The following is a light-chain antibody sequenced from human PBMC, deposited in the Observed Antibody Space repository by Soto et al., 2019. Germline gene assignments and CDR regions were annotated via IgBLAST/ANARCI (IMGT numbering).Light chain of an antibody. Sequence: EIVLTQSPAALSLSPGERATLSCRASPTARSYLAWYQQKPGKAPRLLIYDVSNRATGVPARFSGSGSETDFSLTISSLEPEDFAVYYCQQRSNWPLTFGGGTRVEIK. J-gene: IGKJ4*01. CDR3: QQRSNWPLT. V-gene: IGKV3-11*01. CDR2: DVS. CDR1: PTARSY.